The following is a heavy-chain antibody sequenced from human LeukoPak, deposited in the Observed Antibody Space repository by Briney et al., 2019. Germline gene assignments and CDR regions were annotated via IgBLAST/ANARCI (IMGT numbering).Heavy chain of an antibody. D-gene: IGHD3-16*01. J-gene: IGHJ4*02. V-gene: IGHV1-69*05. CDR3: ARVDGTPRGYYFDY. Sequence: ASVKVSCKASGGTFSSYAISWVRQAPGRGLEWMGGIIPIFGTANYAQKFQGRVTITTDESTSTAYMELSSLRSEDTAVYYCARVDGTPRGYYFDYWGQGTLVTVSS. CDR1: GGTFSSYA. CDR2: IIPIFGTA.